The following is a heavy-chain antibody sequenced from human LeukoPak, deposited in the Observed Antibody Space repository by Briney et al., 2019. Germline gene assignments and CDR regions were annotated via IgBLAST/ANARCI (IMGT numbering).Heavy chain of an antibody. CDR1: GFTFSSYG. D-gene: IGHD5-24*01. J-gene: IGHJ4*02. V-gene: IGHV3-23*01. CDR2: ISGGGGTT. Sequence: PGGSLRLSCAASGFTFSSYGMSWVRQAPGKGLEWVSAISGGGGTTFYADSVKGRFTISRDNAKNSLYLQMNSLRSEDTAVYYCARNREEEMATIKYSALGYWGQGTLVTVSS. CDR3: ARNREEEMATIKYSALGY.